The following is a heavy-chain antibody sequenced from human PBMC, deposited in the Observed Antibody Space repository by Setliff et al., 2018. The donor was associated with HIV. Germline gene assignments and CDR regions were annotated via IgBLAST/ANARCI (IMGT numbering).Heavy chain of an antibody. J-gene: IGHJ3*02. V-gene: IGHV3-23*01. CDR2: IGSDGDAT. CDR3: AKFFSVTPPAGAFDI. CDR1: GFTFSTYS. D-gene: IGHD4-17*01. Sequence: GGSLRLSCAASGFTFSTYSMAWVRRTPGKGPEWVAAIGSDGDATYYADSVKGRFTIFRDNSNTTLYLQLTSLRVGDTAIYHCAKFFSVTPPAGAFDIWGQGTMVTVSS.